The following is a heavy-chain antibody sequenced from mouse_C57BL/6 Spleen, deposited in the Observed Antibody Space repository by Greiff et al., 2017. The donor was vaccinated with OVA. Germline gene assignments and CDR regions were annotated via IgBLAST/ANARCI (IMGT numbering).Heavy chain of an antibody. CDR1: GYAFSSSW. V-gene: IGHV1-82*01. J-gene: IGHJ1*03. CDR2: IYPGDGDT. CDR3: ARSWDWYFDV. Sequence: QVQLQQSGPELVKPGAPVKISCKASGYAFSSSWMNWVKQRPGKGLEWIGRIYPGDGDTNYNGKFKGKATLTADKSSSTAYMQLSSLTSEDSAVYFCARSWDWYFDVWGTGTTVTVSS.